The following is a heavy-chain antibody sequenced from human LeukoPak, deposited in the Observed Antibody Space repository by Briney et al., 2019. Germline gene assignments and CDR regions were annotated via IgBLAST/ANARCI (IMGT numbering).Heavy chain of an antibody. CDR2: ISGSGGST. CDR1: GFTVSSNY. J-gene: IGHJ5*02. CDR3: AKDSVVVVAATGWFDP. Sequence: GGSLRLSCAASGFTVSSNYMSWVRQAPGKGLEWVSAISGSGGSTYYADSVKGRFTISRDNSKNTLYLQMNSLRAEDTAVYYCAKDSVVVVAATGWFDPWGQGTLVTVSS. V-gene: IGHV3-23*01. D-gene: IGHD2-15*01.